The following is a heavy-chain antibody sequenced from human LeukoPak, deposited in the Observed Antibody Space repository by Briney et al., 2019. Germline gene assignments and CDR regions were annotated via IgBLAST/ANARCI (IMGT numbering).Heavy chain of an antibody. CDR1: GFTFSTYFW. V-gene: IGHV3-74*03. Sequence: GGSLTFSCAASGFTFSTYFWMQWVRQAPGKGLVWVSRHRSDGGSSAYADFVMGRFTISRDNAKNTLYLQMKSLRAEDTAVYYCVRDLDLGGYSSFVSWGQGTLVIVSS. D-gene: IGHD4-23*01. CDR2: HRSDGGSS. CDR3: VRDLDLGGYSSFVS. J-gene: IGHJ4*02.